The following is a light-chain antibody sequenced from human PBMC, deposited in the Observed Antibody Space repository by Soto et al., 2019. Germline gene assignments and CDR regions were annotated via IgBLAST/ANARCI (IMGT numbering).Light chain of an antibody. J-gene: IGLJ2*01. CDR1: TGAVTSGYY. Sequence: QAVVTQEPSLTVSPGGTVTLTCASSTGAVTSGYYPNWFQQRPRQPPRALIYSTTYKHPWTPARFSGSLVGGKAALTLSGAQPEDEAEYYCLLFYGDGVVFGGGTKLTVL. CDR3: LLFYGDGVV. CDR2: STT. V-gene: IGLV7-43*01.